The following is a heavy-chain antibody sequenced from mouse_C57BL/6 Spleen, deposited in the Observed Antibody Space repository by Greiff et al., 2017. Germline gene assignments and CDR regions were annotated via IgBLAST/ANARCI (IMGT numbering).Heavy chain of an antibody. CDR3: ARSGRIYYAMDD. CDR1: GYTFTSYW. Sequence: VQLQQPGAELVKPGASVKLSCKASGYTFTSYWMQWVKQRPGQGLEWIGEIDPSDSYTNYNQKFKGKATLTVDTSSSTAYMQLSSLTSEDSAVYYCARSGRIYYAMDDWGQGTSVTVSS. V-gene: IGHV1-50*01. CDR2: IDPSDSYT. J-gene: IGHJ4*01. D-gene: IGHD3-2*02.